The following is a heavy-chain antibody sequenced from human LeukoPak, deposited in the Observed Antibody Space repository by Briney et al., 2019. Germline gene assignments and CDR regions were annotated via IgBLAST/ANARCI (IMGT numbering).Heavy chain of an antibody. Sequence: PSETLSLTCAVSGGSISSGGYYWSWIRQPPGKGLEWIGYIYYSGSTNYNPSLKSRVTISVDTSKNQFSLKLSSVTAADTAVYYCARAVPYYDYVGGSYRYGDAFDIWGQGTMVTVSS. CDR2: IYYSGST. D-gene: IGHD3-16*02. V-gene: IGHV4-61*08. CDR3: ARAVPYYDYVGGSYRYGDAFDI. CDR1: GGSISSGGYY. J-gene: IGHJ3*02.